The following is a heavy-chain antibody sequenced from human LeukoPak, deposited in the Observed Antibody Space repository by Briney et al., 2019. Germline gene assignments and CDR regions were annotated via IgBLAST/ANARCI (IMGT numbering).Heavy chain of an antibody. CDR1: GGSISSRSYY. Sequence: SETLSLTCTVSGGSISSRSYYWGWIRQPPGKGLEWIGSIYYSGSTYYNPSLKSRVTISVDTSKNQFSLKLSSVTASDTAVYYCARQGWFGELLSPLDYWGQGTLVTVSS. V-gene: IGHV4-39*01. CDR2: IYYSGST. D-gene: IGHD3-10*01. J-gene: IGHJ4*02. CDR3: ARQGWFGELLSPLDY.